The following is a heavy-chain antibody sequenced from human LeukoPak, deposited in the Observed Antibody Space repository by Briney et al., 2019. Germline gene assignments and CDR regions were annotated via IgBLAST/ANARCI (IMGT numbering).Heavy chain of an antibody. Sequence: SETLSLTCTVSGGSISSGGYYWSWIRQHPGKGLEWIGYIYYSGSTYYNPSLKSRVTISVDTSKNQFSLKLSSVTAADTAVYYCARDAIPAATPYYYGMDVWGKGTTVTVSS. D-gene: IGHD2-2*01. V-gene: IGHV4-31*03. CDR1: GGSISSGGYY. CDR3: ARDAIPAATPYYYGMDV. CDR2: IYYSGST. J-gene: IGHJ6*04.